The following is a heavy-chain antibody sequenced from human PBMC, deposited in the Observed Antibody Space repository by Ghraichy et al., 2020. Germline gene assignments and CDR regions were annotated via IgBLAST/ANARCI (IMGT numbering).Heavy chain of an antibody. Sequence: ASVKVSCKASGYTFTGYYMHCARQALGQGLEWMGCINPDSGGTNYAQKFQGRVTMTRDTSISTAYMELSRLRSDDTAVYYCAGYEDSSGYYEIDYWGQGTLVTVSS. CDR3: AGYEDSSGYYEIDY. CDR1: GYTFTGYY. CDR2: INPDSGGT. V-gene: IGHV1-2*02. J-gene: IGHJ4*02. D-gene: IGHD3-22*01.